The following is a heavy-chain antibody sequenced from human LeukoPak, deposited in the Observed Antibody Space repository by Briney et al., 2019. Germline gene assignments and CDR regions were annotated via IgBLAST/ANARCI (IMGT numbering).Heavy chain of an antibody. Sequence: SETLSLTCAVYGGSFSGYYWSWIRQPPGKGLEWIGEINHSGSTNYNPSLKSRVTISVGTSKNQFSLKLSSVTAADTAVYYCARRKTYCSSTSCYYYYYYMDVWGKGTTVTVSS. CDR3: ARRKTYCSSTSCYYYYYYMDV. CDR1: GGSFSGYY. CDR2: INHSGST. V-gene: IGHV4-34*01. D-gene: IGHD2-2*01. J-gene: IGHJ6*03.